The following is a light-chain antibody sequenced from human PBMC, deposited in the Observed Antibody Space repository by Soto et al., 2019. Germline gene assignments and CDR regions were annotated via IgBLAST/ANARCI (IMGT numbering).Light chain of an antibody. V-gene: IGKV3-11*02. CDR2: DAS. CDR1: QSVSSY. CDR3: QQRSNWHPIT. J-gene: IGKJ5*01. Sequence: EIVLTQSPATLSLSPGERATLSCRASQSVSSYLAWYQQKPGQARRLLIYDASNRATGIPARFSGSGSGRDLPLTIRRLQSEDSAVYYCQQRSNWHPITFGQGTRLEIK.